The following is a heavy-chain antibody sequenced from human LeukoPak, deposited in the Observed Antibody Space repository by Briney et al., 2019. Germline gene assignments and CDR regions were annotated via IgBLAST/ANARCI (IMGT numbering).Heavy chain of an antibody. CDR1: GFTFRNYW. D-gene: IGHD5-18*01. Sequence: GESLRLSCAASGFTFRNYWMTWVRQAPGKGLEWVANINQDGSEKFYMDSVKGRFTISRDNAENSLCLQMNSLRADDTAVYYCARGARGYSYGWGQGTLVTVSS. V-gene: IGHV3-7*01. CDR3: ARGARGYSYG. CDR2: INQDGSEK. J-gene: IGHJ4*02.